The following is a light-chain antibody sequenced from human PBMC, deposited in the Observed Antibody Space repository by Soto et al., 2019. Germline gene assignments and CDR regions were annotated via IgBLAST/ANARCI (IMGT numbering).Light chain of an antibody. V-gene: IGLV2-11*01. J-gene: IGLJ2*01. CDR3: CSYAGSYTLV. Sequence: QSALTQPRSVSGAPGQSVTISCTATSSDVGGYNYVSWYQQHPDKAPKLMIYDVTKRPSGVPDRFSGSKSGNTASLTISGLQADDEADYYCCSYAGSYTLVFGGGTKLTVL. CDR1: SSDVGGYNY. CDR2: DVT.